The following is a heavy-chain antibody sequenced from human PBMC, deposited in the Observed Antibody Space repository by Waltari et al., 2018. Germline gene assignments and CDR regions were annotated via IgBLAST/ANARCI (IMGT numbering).Heavy chain of an antibody. J-gene: IGHJ5*02. CDR1: GYSFTNYW. Sequence: EVQLVQSGAEVKKSGESLKISCKGSGYSFTNYWIAWVRQMPGRGLEWMGIIYPDASDTRYSPSFQGQVTISADKSTTTTYLQWSSLKASDTAMYYCARATIAVSGTVSYWFDPWGQGTLVAVSS. CDR3: ARATIAVSGTVSYWFDP. CDR2: IYPDASDT. V-gene: IGHV5-51*01. D-gene: IGHD6-19*01.